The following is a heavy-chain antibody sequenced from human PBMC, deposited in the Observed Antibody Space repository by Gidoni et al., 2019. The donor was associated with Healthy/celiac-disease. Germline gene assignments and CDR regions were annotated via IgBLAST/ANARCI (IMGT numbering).Heavy chain of an antibody. CDR2: INHSGST. J-gene: IGHJ6*02. CDR3: ARDSYGYYGMDV. D-gene: IGHD2-8*01. V-gene: IGHV4-34*01. Sequence: QVQLQQWGAGLLKPSETLSLTCAVYGGSFSGYYWSWIRQPPGKGLEGIGEINHSGSTNYNPSLKSRVTISVDTSKNQFSLKLSSVTAADTAVYYCARDSYGYYGMDVWGQGTTVTVSS. CDR1: GGSFSGYY.